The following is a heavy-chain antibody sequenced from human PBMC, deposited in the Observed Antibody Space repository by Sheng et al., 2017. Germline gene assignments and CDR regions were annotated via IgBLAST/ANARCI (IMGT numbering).Heavy chain of an antibody. CDR2: ISGSGGST. CDR3: AKDSPHDYYGFGELLDVGSFDI. CDR1: GFTFSSYA. Sequence: EVQLLESGGGLVQPGGSLRLSCAASGFTFSSYAMSWVRQAPGKGLEWVSAISGSGGSTYYADSVKGRFTISRDNSKNTLYLQMNSLRAEDTAVYYCAKDSPHDYYGFGELLDVGSFDIWGQGTMVTVSS. V-gene: IGHV3-23*01. J-gene: IGHJ3*02. D-gene: IGHD3-10*01.